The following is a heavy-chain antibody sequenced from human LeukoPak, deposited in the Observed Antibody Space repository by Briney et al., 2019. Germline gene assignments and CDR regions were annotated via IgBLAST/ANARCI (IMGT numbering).Heavy chain of an antibody. CDR3: ASDDYGDYEDGFDI. V-gene: IGHV3-21*01. D-gene: IGHD4-17*01. J-gene: IGHJ3*02. CDR1: GFTFSRAT. Sequence: PGGSLTLSCVVSGFTFSRATMNWVRQAPGKGLEWVSSISSTSTYINYADSVKGRFTISRDNAKKSLYLQMNGLRGEDTAMYYCASDDYGDYEDGFDIWGQGTMVTVSS. CDR2: ISSTSTYI.